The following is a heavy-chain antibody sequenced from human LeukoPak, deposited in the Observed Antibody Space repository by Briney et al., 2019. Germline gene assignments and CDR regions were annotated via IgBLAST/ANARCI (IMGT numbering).Heavy chain of an antibody. CDR1: GFTFGAYG. Sequence: PGGSLRLSCAASGFTFGAYGMHWVRQAPGKGLEWVAVLWYDGSNKYYADSVKGRFTISRDNSEDTLYLQMSSLRVEDTAVYYFGRPPGGFLTGYYRDYWGQGTWVTVP. D-gene: IGHD3-9*01. CDR2: LWYDGSNK. V-gene: IGHV3-33*01. J-gene: IGHJ4*02. CDR3: GRPPGGFLTGYYRDY.